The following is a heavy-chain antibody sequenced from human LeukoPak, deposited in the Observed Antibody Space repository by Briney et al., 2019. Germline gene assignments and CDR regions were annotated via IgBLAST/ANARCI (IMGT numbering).Heavy chain of an antibody. Sequence: SETLSLTCAVYGGSFSGYYWSWIRQPPGKGLEWIGEINHSGSTNYNPSLKSRVTISVDTSKNQFSLKLSSVTAADTAVYYCARPYYDILTGPLPGMDVWGQGTTVTVSS. D-gene: IGHD3-9*01. CDR1: GGSFSGYY. CDR2: INHSGST. J-gene: IGHJ6*02. V-gene: IGHV4-34*01. CDR3: ARPYYDILTGPLPGMDV.